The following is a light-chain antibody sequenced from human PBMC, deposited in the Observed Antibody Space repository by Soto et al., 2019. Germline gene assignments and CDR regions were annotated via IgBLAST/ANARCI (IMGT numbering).Light chain of an antibody. CDR3: QQYYSPLPLT. V-gene: IGKV4-1*01. J-gene: IGKJ4*02. Sequence: DIVMPQSQASLAVSLGERATINCKSSQSVLYSSNTKNYLAWYQQQAVQPPKVLISWAATRESGVPDRFSGSGTGTDCTLSISSLQAEDVAVYYCQQYYSPLPLTCGGGTKVEIK. CDR1: QSVLYSSNTKNY. CDR2: WAA.